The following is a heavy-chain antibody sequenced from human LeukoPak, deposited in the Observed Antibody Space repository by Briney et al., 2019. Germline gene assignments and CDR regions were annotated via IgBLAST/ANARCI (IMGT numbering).Heavy chain of an antibody. CDR1: GGSFSGYY. CDR3: ARHNPRLYYYDSSAYYSGFSAFDI. V-gene: IGHV4-34*01. J-gene: IGHJ3*02. D-gene: IGHD3-22*01. Sequence: SETLSLTCAVYGGSFSGYYWSWIRQPPGKGLEWIGEINHSGSTNYNPSLKSRVTISVDTSKNQFSLKLSSVTAADTAVYYCARHNPRLYYYDSSAYYSGFSAFDIWGQGTMVTVSS. CDR2: INHSGST.